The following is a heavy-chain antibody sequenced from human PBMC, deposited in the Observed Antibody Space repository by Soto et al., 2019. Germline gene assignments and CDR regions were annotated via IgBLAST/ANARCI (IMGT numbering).Heavy chain of an antibody. CDR3: ARHRIAAAVAYNWFDP. D-gene: IGHD6-13*01. V-gene: IGHV4-39*01. CDR1: GGSISSSSYY. Sequence: SETLSLTCTVSGGSISSSSYYWGWIRQPPGKGLEWIGSIYYSGSTYYNPSLKSRVNISVDTSKNQFSLKLNSVTAADTAVFYCARHRIAAAVAYNWFDPWGQGTLVTVSS. J-gene: IGHJ5*02. CDR2: IYYSGST.